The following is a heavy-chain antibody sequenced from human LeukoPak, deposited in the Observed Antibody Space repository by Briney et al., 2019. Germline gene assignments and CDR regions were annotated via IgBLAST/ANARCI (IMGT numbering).Heavy chain of an antibody. D-gene: IGHD7-27*01. Sequence: AGGSLRLSCAASGFAFSSNWMHWVRKTPGKGLVWVSRINSGGSGTSYADSVEGRFTISRDNAKNTLYLQMNSLKGEDTAVYYCATSLGPLAEYWGRGTLVTVSS. CDR2: INSGGSGT. CDR3: ATSLGPLAEY. V-gene: IGHV3-74*01. J-gene: IGHJ4*02. CDR1: GFAFSSNW.